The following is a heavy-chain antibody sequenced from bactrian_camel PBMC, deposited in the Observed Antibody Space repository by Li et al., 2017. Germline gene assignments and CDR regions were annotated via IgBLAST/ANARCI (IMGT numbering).Heavy chain of an antibody. V-gene: IGHV3S35*01. CDR1: GFTFRDYA. J-gene: IGHJ4*01. Sequence: VQLVESGGGLVQPGGSLTLSCAASGFTFRDYAMSWVRQAPGKGLEWVSRISSGGGLIYYADSVKGRFTGSRDNAKTTVYLQMNSLQPEDTAVYYCVRIDASWSADYWGQGTQVTVS. CDR2: ISSGGGLI. CDR3: VRIDASWSADY. D-gene: IGHD6*01.